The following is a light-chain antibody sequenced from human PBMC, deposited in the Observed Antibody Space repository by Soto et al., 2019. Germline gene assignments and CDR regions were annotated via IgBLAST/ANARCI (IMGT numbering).Light chain of an antibody. CDR3: QQYGDMWT. CDR1: QSVSRY. J-gene: IGKJ1*01. Sequence: EIGLTQSLATLSLSPGERATLSCRASQSVSRYLAWYQQKPGQAPRLLIYGASRRATGIPDRFSGSGSGTDFTLTINRLEPEDFAVYFCQQYGDMWTFGQGTKVDIK. CDR2: GAS. V-gene: IGKV3-20*01.